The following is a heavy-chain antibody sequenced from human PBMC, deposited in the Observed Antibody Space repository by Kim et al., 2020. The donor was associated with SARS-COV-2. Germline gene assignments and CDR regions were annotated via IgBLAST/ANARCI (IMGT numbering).Heavy chain of an antibody. CDR3: ARVYSSSWHLYFDY. CDR2: IYYSGST. V-gene: IGHV4-61*01. Sequence: SETLSLTCTVSGGSVSSGSYYWSWIRQPPGKGLEWIGYIYYSGSTNYNPSLKSRVTISVDTSKNQFSLKLSSVTAADTAVYYCARVYSSSWHLYFDYWGQGTLVTVSS. J-gene: IGHJ4*02. D-gene: IGHD6-13*01. CDR1: GGSVSSGSYY.